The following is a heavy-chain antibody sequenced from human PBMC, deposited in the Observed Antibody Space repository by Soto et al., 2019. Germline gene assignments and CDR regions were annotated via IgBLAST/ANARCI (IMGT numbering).Heavy chain of an antibody. Sequence: GGSLRLSCAVSGFTFSSYAMSWGRQAPGKGLELVSALSGRCGSTYQADPVKARFTISRDNSNHTLYLQITSLSAEDTAVYYCAKDRLSNWFDPWGQGTLVTVSS. CDR1: GFTFSSYA. CDR3: AKDRLSNWFDP. J-gene: IGHJ5*02. CDR2: LSGRCGST. V-gene: IGHV3-23*01.